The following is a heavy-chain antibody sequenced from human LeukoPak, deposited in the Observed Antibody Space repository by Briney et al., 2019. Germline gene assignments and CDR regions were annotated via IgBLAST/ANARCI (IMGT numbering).Heavy chain of an antibody. CDR2: ISGSGGST. V-gene: IGHV3-23*01. Sequence: PGRSLRLSCAASGFTFSSYGMHWVRQAPGKGLEWVSAISGSGGSTYYADSVKGRFTISRDNSKNTLYLQMNSLRAEDTAVYYCAKDFAYYYDSSGHAFDIWGQGTMVTVSS. D-gene: IGHD3-22*01. J-gene: IGHJ3*02. CDR3: AKDFAYYYDSSGHAFDI. CDR1: GFTFSSYG.